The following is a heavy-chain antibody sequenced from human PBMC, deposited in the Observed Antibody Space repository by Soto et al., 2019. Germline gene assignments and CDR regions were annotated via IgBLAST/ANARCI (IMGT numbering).Heavy chain of an antibody. Sequence: EVQLVESGGGLVQPGGSLRLSCAASGFTFSSYSMNWVRQAPGKGLEWVSYISSSSSTIYYADSVKGRFTISRDNAKNSLYLQMNSLRDEDTAVYYCARDLGRTTVTTFFDYWGQGTLVTVSS. J-gene: IGHJ4*02. CDR3: ARDLGRTTVTTFFDY. D-gene: IGHD4-17*01. V-gene: IGHV3-48*02. CDR1: GFTFSSYS. CDR2: ISSSSSTI.